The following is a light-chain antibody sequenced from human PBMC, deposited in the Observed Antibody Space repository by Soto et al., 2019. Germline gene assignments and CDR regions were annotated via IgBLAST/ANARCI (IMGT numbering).Light chain of an antibody. CDR2: KAS. Sequence: DVQMSLSPSTLSGSVGDRVTITCRASQTISSWLAWYQQKPGKAPKLLIYKASTLKSGVPSRFSGSGSGTEFTLTISSLQPDDFATYYCQHYNSYSEAFGQGT. J-gene: IGKJ1*01. CDR3: QHYNSYSEA. CDR1: QTISSW. V-gene: IGKV1-5*03.